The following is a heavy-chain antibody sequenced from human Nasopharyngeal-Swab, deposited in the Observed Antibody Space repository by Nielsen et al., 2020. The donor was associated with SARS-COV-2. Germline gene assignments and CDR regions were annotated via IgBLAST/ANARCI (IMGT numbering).Heavy chain of an antibody. CDR1: GGSFSGYY. V-gene: IGHV4-34*01. J-gene: IGHJ4*02. CDR3: ARRGWFGEFGFDY. Sequence: SETLSLTCAVYGGSFSGYYWSWIRQPPGKGLEWIGEINHSGSTNYNPSLKSRVTISVDTSKNQFSLKLSSVTAADTAVYYCARRGWFGEFGFDYWGQGTLVTVSS. D-gene: IGHD3-10*01. CDR2: INHSGST.